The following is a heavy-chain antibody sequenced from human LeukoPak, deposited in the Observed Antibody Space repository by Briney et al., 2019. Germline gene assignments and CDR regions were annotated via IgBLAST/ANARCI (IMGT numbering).Heavy chain of an antibody. CDR1: GGSFSGYY. Sequence: SETLSLTCAVYGGSFSGYYWSWIRQPPGKGLEWIGEINHSGSTNYNPSLKSRVTISVDTSKNQFSLKLSSVAAADTAVYYCARRRAWFDYWGQGTLVTVSS. J-gene: IGHJ4*02. CDR2: INHSGST. V-gene: IGHV4-34*01. CDR3: ARRRAWFDY.